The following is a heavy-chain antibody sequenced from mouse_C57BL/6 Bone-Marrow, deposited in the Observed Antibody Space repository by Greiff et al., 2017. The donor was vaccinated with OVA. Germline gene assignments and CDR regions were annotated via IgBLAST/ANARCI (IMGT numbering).Heavy chain of an antibody. CDR2: IYWDDDK. D-gene: IGHD2-12*01. Sequence: QVTLKVSGPGILQSSQTLSLTCSFSGFSLNTSNMGVSWIRQPSGKGLEWLAHIYWDDDKRYNPSLKSRHTISKHTSRNQVFLKITSVDTADTATSYGARRGSYCARGYYGIDYWGQGTSVTVSA. CDR1: GFSLNTSNMG. J-gene: IGHJ4*01. CDR3: ARRGSYCARGYYGIDY. V-gene: IGHV8-12*01.